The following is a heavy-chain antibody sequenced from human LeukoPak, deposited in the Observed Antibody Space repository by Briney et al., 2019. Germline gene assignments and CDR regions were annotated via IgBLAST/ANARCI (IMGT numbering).Heavy chain of an antibody. CDR2: IIPILGIA. J-gene: IGHJ5*02. D-gene: IGHD3-10*01. Sequence: SVKVSCKASGGTFSSYTISWVRQAPGQGLEWMGRIIPILGIANYAQKFQGRVTITADKSTSTAYMEPSSLRSEDTAVYYCARDGYETYYYGSGSYSNWFDPWGQGTLVTVSS. CDR1: GGTFSSYT. CDR3: ARDGYETYYYGSGSYSNWFDP. V-gene: IGHV1-69*04.